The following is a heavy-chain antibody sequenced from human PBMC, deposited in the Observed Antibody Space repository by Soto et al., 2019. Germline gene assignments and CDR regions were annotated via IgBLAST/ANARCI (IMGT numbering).Heavy chain of an antibody. CDR1: GVTFTNYA. CDR2: IRAYNVNT. J-gene: IGHJ4*02. V-gene: IGHV1-18*01. D-gene: IGHD3-10*01. CDR3: ARGWFWEFVYYWDD. Sequence: QVQLVQSGAEVTKPGASVKVSCKASGVTFTNYAINWVLQAPGQGLEWMGWIRAYNVNTNYAHKLQGRVTMTTDTSTSTAYMELRSLRSDDTAVYYCARGWFWEFVYYWDDWGQGTLVTASS.